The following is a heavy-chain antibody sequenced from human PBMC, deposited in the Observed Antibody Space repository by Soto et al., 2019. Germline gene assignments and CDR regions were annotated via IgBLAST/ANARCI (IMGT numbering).Heavy chain of an antibody. J-gene: IGHJ3*02. D-gene: IGHD5-12*01. CDR3: AREWGYDSRAFDI. Sequence: SETLSLTCTVSGGSISSYYWSWIRQPPGKGLEWIGYIYYSGSTNYNPSLKSRVTISVDTSKNQFSLKLSSVTAADTAVYYCAREWGYDSRAFDIWGQGTMVTVSS. CDR1: GGSISSYY. V-gene: IGHV4-59*01. CDR2: IYYSGST.